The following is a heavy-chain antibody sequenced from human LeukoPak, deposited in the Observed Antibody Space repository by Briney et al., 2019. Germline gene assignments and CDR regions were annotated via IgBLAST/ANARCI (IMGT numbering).Heavy chain of an antibody. V-gene: IGHV3-21*01. CDR2: ISSTTSHI. Sequence: PGGSLRLSCAASGFTFSSYSMNWVRQAPGKGLEWVSSISSTTSHIYYADSVKGRFTISRDNAKNSLYLQMNSLRAEDTAVYYCARYTSGFDYRGQGTLVTVSS. CDR1: GFTFSSYS. CDR3: ARYTSGFDY. D-gene: IGHD6-19*01. J-gene: IGHJ4*02.